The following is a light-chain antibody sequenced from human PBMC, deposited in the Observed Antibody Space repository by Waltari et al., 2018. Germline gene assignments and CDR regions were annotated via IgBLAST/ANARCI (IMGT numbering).Light chain of an antibody. Sequence: SYVLTQPPSVSVAPGEMANIICGGDNIGSKSVPWYHQKPGQAPVLVIYYDNDRPAGIPARFSGSNSGNTATLTIARVEAGDEADYFCQVWDTGSDQVVFGGGTKLSVL. CDR2: YDN. V-gene: IGLV3-21*04. CDR1: NIGSKS. J-gene: IGLJ2*01. CDR3: QVWDTGSDQVV.